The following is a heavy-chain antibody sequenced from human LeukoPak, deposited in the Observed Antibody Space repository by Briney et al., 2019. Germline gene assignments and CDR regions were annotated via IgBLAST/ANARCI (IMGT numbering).Heavy chain of an antibody. D-gene: IGHD6-19*01. CDR2: IWYDGSNK. Sequence: PGRSLRLSCAASGFTFSSYGMHWVRQAPGKGLEWVAVIWYDGSNKYYADSVKGRFTISRDNSENTLYLQMNSLRAEDTAVYYCARGPHSSGWWGIDYWGQGTLVTVSS. CDR3: ARGPHSSGWWGIDY. CDR1: GFTFSSYG. J-gene: IGHJ4*02. V-gene: IGHV3-33*01.